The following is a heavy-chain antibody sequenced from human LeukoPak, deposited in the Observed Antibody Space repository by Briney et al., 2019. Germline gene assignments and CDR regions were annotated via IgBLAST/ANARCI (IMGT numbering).Heavy chain of an antibody. CDR2: IIPILGIA. J-gene: IGHJ4*02. CDR3: AREEVRGLPHFDY. V-gene: IGHV1-69*04. Sequence: SVKVSCKASGGTFSSYTISWVRQAPGQGLEWMGRIIPILGIANYAQKFQGRVTITADKSTSTAYMELSSLRSEDTAVYYCAREEVRGLPHFDYWGQGTLVTVSS. D-gene: IGHD1-26*01. CDR1: GGTFSSYT.